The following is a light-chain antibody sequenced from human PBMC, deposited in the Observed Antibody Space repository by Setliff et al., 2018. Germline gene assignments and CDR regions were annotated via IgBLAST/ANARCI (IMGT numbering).Light chain of an antibody. CDR1: SSDIGAYTY. V-gene: IGLV2-14*03. CDR2: DVS. CDR3: NSYSRTKTVV. J-gene: IGLJ1*01. Sequence: QSALTQPASMSGSPGQSITISCTGTSSDIGAYTYVSWYQQHPGKAPKLLISDVSYRPSGVSHRFSGSKSGNTASLTISWLQAEDEADYYCNSYSRTKTVVFGSGTKVTVL.